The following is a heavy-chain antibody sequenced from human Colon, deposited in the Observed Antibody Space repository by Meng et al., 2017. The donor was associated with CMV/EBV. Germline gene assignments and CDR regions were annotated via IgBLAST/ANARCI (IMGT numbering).Heavy chain of an antibody. V-gene: IGHV4-34*01. CDR2: INHSVST. D-gene: IGHD3-10*01. CDR1: GGSFSGYY. J-gene: IGHJ6*02. CDR3: ARGRGPSLYGSGNRAYYYYGMDV. Sequence: SETLSLTCAVYGGSFSGYYWSWIRQPPGKGLEWIGEINHSVSTNYNPSLKSRVTISVDTSKNQFSLKLSSVTAADTAVYYCARGRGPSLYGSGNRAYYYYGMDVWGQGTTVTVSS.